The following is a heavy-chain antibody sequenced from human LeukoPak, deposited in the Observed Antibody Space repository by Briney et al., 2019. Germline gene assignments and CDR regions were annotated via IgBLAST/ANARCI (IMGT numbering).Heavy chain of an antibody. D-gene: IGHD6-13*01. Sequence: ASVKVSCKASGYTFTSYDINWVRQAPGKGLEWMGGFDPEDGETIYAQKFQGRVTMTEDTSTDTAYMELSSLRSEDTAVYYCATDSPYSSSWYGTNWGQGTLVTVSS. J-gene: IGHJ4*02. CDR3: ATDSPYSSSWYGTN. CDR1: GYTFTSYD. V-gene: IGHV1-24*01. CDR2: FDPEDGET.